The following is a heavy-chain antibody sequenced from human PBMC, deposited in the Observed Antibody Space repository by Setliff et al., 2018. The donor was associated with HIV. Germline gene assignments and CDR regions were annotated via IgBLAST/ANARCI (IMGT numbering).Heavy chain of an antibody. CDR2: TYHSGST. V-gene: IGHV4-39*01. J-gene: IGHJ4*02. CDR3: ARLSSYRSSSYYFDY. Sequence: NPSETLSLTCSVSGDSISDTTYYWGWIRQPPGKGLEWIGNTYHSGSTLYKPSLKSRVTMSVDTSKNQFSLKLNSVTAADTAVYHCARLSSYRSSSYYFDYWGQGALVTVSS. CDR1: GDSISDTTYY. D-gene: IGHD6-6*01.